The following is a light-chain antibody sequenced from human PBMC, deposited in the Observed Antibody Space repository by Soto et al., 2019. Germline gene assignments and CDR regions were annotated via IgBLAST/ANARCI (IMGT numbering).Light chain of an antibody. Sequence: QSVLTQPPSVSGAPGQTVTISCPARRSNIGAGYDVHWYQQLPGTAPKLLIYGNSNRPSGVPDRFSGSKSGTSASLAITGLQAEDEADYYCQSYDSSLSGYVFGTGTKVTV. CDR2: GNS. CDR3: QSYDSSLSGYV. J-gene: IGLJ1*01. V-gene: IGLV1-40*01. CDR1: RSNIGAGYD.